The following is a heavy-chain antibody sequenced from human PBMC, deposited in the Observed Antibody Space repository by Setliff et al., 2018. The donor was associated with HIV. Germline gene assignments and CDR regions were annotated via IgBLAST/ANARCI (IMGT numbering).Heavy chain of an antibody. CDR3: APIDPFPHDYSNSSFDY. CDR1: GYTFTSYY. Sequence: GASVKVSCKASGYTFTSYYMHWVRQAPGQGLEWMGIINPSSGSASYTQKFQGRVTMTTDTSTSTAYMELRSLRSEDTAVYYCAPIDPFPHDYSNSSFDYWGQGTLVTVSS. CDR2: INPSSGSA. J-gene: IGHJ4*02. V-gene: IGHV1-46*01. D-gene: IGHD4-4*01.